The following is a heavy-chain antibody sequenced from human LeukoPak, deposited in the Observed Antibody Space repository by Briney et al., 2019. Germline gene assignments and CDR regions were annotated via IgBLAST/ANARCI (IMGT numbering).Heavy chain of an antibody. Sequence: PGGSLRLSCAASGFTFHDYDMSWVRQSPGKGLEWVAFIWYDGSNKYYADSVKGRFTISRDNSKNTLYLQMNSLRAEDTAVYYCARDRGYCSSISCYYAFDIWGQGTMVTVSS. CDR3: ARDRGYCSSISCYYAFDI. CDR2: IWYDGSNK. CDR1: GFTFHDYD. D-gene: IGHD2-2*01. V-gene: IGHV3-33*08. J-gene: IGHJ3*02.